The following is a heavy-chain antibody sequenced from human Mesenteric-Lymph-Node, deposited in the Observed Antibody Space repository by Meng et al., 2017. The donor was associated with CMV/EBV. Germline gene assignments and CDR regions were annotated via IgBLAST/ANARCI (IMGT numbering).Heavy chain of an antibody. CDR2: IRYDGSNK. V-gene: IGHV3-30*02. D-gene: IGHD6-19*01. J-gene: IGHJ4*02. CDR3: ATSQWLAIDY. Sequence: GESLKISCAASGFTFSSYGMHWVRQAPGKGLEWVAFIRYDGSNKYYADSVKGRFTISRDNSKSTLYLQMNSLRAEDTAVYYCATSQWLAIDYWGQGTLVTVSS. CDR1: GFTFSSYG.